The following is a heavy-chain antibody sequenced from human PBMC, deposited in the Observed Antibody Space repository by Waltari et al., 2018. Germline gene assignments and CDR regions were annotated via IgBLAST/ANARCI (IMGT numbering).Heavy chain of an antibody. CDR2: VNPRGGAT. Sequence: LVQSGAEVMKPGASVKVSCKVSRTHIPDHFIHWVRQAPGQGLEWMGWVNPRGGATNYAQRYRGRITVTWDTSLSTSYLGLSGLRSVDTAVYYCAREYCGGECRLFDFWGQGTLVTVSS. CDR1: RTHIPDHF. CDR3: AREYCGGECRLFDF. J-gene: IGHJ4*02. D-gene: IGHD2-21*01. V-gene: IGHV1-2*02.